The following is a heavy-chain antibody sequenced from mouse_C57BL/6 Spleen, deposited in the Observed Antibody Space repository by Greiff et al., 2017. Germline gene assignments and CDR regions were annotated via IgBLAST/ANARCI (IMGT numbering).Heavy chain of an antibody. CDR1: GYTFTSYW. V-gene: IGHV1-64*01. CDR2: IHPISGST. D-gene: IGHD1-1*01. CDR3: ARWGCYGKEGYCFDY. J-gene: IGHJ2*01. Sequence: VQLQQPGAELVKPGASVKLSCKASGYTFTSYWMHWVKQRPGQGLEWIGMIHPISGSTNYNEKFKSKATLTVDKSASTAYMQLSSLTSEDSAVYYSARWGCYGKEGYCFDYWDQGTTLTVSS.